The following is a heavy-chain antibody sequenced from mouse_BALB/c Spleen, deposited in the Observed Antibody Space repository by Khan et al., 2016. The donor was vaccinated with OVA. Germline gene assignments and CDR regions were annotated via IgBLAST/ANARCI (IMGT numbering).Heavy chain of an antibody. CDR2: IWAGGST. CDR3: ARNREPDYFDY. CDR1: EFSLTSHG. Sequence: VQLQESGPGLVAPSQSLSITCTVSEFSLTSHGVHWVRQPPGKGLEWLGVIWAGGSTNYNSALMSRLSISKDSSKSQVFLKMNSLQTDDTAMYYCARNREPDYFDYWGQGTTLTVSS. V-gene: IGHV2-9*02. J-gene: IGHJ2*01.